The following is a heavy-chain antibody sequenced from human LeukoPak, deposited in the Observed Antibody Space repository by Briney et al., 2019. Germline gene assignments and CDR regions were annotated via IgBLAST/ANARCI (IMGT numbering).Heavy chain of an antibody. Sequence: GGSLRLSCAASGFTFSSYCMNWVRQAPGKGLEWVSSISSSSSYIYYADSVKGRFTISRDNAKNSLYLQMNSLRAEDTAVYYCAREVGELTLDYWGQGTLVTVSS. CDR2: ISSSSSYI. CDR3: AREVGELTLDY. CDR1: GFTFSSYC. J-gene: IGHJ4*02. D-gene: IGHD1-26*01. V-gene: IGHV3-21*01.